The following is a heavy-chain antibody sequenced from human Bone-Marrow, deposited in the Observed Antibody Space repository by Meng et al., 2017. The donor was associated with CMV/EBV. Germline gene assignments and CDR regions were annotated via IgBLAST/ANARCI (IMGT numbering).Heavy chain of an antibody. CDR2: IGTAGDT. V-gene: IGHV3-13*01. J-gene: IGHJ4*02. D-gene: IGHD3-10*01. CDR1: GFTFSSYD. Sequence: GESLKISCAASGFTFSSYDMHWVRQATGKGLEWVSAIGTAGDTYYPGSVKGRFTISRENAKNSLYLQMNSLRAGDTAVYYCAREGVGYSDYAGIFDYWGQGTLVTVSS. CDR3: AREGVGYSDYAGIFDY.